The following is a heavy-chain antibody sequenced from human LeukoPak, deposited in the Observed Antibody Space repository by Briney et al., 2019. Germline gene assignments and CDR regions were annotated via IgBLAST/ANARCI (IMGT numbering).Heavy chain of an antibody. CDR1: GGSISSSTYY. CDR2: IYYSGDT. D-gene: IGHD6-19*01. CDR3: ASQWYSSGSANWFDP. J-gene: IGHJ5*02. Sequence: SETLSLTCTVSGGSISSSTYYWGWLRQPPGKGLEWLGSIYYSGDTYYNPSLKSRVTTSVDTSKNQFSLKLSSVTAADAAVYYCASQWYSSGSANWFDPWGQGTLVTVSS. V-gene: IGHV4-39*01.